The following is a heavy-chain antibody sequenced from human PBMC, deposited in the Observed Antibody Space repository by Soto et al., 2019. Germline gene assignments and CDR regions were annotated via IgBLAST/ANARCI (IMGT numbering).Heavy chain of an antibody. V-gene: IGHV1-3*05. D-gene: IGHD6-19*01. Sequence: QVQLVQCGAEEKKPGASVKVSCRASRYTFTGFAMHWVRQAHGQRLEWMGWINAGNGNTKYSQKFQGRVTITRDTSASTAYMELSSLRSEDTAVYYCARAVAVPADFDYWGQGTLVTVSS. CDR2: INAGNGNT. CDR1: RYTFTGFA. J-gene: IGHJ4*02. CDR3: ARAVAVPADFDY.